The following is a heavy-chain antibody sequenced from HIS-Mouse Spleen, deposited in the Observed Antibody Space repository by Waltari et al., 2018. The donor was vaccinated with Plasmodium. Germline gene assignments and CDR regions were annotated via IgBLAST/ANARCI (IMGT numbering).Heavy chain of an antibody. J-gene: IGHJ2*01. CDR1: GFPFSSYW. CDR3: ASSWYWYFDL. D-gene: IGHD6-13*01. V-gene: IGHV3-7*01. Sequence: EVQLVESGGGLVQPGGSLSLSCAASGFPFSSYWRSWVRQAPGKGLEWLANIKQDGSEKYYVDSVKGRFTISRDNAKNSLYLQMNSLRAEDTAVYYCASSWYWYFDLWGRGTLVTVSS. CDR2: IKQDGSEK.